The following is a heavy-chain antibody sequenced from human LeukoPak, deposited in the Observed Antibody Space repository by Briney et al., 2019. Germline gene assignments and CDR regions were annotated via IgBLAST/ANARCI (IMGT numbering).Heavy chain of an antibody. V-gene: IGHV1-69*04. Sequence: SVKVSCKASGGTFSSYTISWVRQAPGQGLEWMGRIIPILGIANYAQKFQGRVTITADKSTSTAYMELSSLRSEDTAVYYCARDLNGPAAIPPNWFDPWGQGTLVTVSS. J-gene: IGHJ5*02. D-gene: IGHD2-2*01. CDR3: ARDLNGPAAIPPNWFDP. CDR1: GGTFSSYT. CDR2: IIPILGIA.